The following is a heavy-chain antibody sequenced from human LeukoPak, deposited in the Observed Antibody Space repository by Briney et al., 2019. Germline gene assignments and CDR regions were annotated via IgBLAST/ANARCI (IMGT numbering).Heavy chain of an antibody. CDR2: IRYDGSNK. CDR1: GFTFSSYS. V-gene: IGHV3-30*02. D-gene: IGHD3-22*01. Sequence: GGSLRLSCAASGFTFSSYSINWVRQAPGKGLEWVAFIRYDGSNKYYADSVKGRFTISRDNSKNTLYLQMNSLRAEDTAVYYCAKDGYDSSGYPIDYWGQGTLVTVSS. J-gene: IGHJ4*02. CDR3: AKDGYDSSGYPIDY.